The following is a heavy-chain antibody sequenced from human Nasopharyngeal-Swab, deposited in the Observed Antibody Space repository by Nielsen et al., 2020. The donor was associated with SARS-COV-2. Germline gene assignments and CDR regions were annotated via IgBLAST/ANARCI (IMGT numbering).Heavy chain of an antibody. CDR1: GGSISSSNW. CDR2: IYHSGST. CDR3: ARVAGDYKRDKPYYYYYYGMDF. J-gene: IGHJ6*02. V-gene: IGHV4-4*02. Sequence: SETLTLTCAVSGGSISSSNWWPWVRQPPGKGLEWLGEIYHSGSTHYNPSLKSRVTISVDKSENQFSVRLSSVTAADTAVYYCARVAGDYKRDKPYYYYYYGMDFWGQGTMVTVSS. D-gene: IGHD6-19*01.